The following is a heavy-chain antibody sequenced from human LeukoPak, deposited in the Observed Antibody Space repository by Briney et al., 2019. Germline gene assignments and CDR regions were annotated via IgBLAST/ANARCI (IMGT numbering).Heavy chain of an antibody. J-gene: IGHJ4*02. V-gene: IGHV3-23*01. CDR1: GFTFSSYA. Sequence: SGGSLRLSCAASGFTFSSYAMSWVRRAPGKGLEWVPAISGSGGSTYYADSVKGRFTISRDNSKNTLYLQMNSLRAEDTAVYYCAKKVYYDSSGYIDYWGQGTLVTVSS. CDR2: ISGSGGST. D-gene: IGHD3-22*01. CDR3: AKKVYYDSSGYIDY.